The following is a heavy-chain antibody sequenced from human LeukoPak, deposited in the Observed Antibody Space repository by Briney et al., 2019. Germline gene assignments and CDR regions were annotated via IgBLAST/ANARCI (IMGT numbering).Heavy chain of an antibody. J-gene: IGHJ4*02. D-gene: IGHD6-13*01. CDR1: GFTFSSYG. CDR3: AKDKQGDYFDY. V-gene: IGHV3-33*06. Sequence: GGSLRLSCAASGFTFSSYGMHWVRQAPGKGLEWVAVIWYDGSNKYYADSVKGRFTISRDNSKSTLYLQMNSLRAEDTAVYYCAKDKQGDYFDYWGQGTLVTVSS. CDR2: IWYDGSNK.